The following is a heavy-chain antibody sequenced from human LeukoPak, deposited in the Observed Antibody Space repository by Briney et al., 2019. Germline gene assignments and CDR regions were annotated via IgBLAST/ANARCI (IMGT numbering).Heavy chain of an antibody. J-gene: IGHJ4*02. Sequence: GGSLRLSCAASRFTVSINYMTWVRQAPGKGLEWVSVIYSGGSTYYADSVKGRFTISRDNPKNTLYLQMNSLRAEDTAVYYCAPYYYDSSGYWHYFDYWGQGTLVTVSS. CDR2: IYSGGST. CDR3: APYYYDSSGYWHYFDY. CDR1: RFTVSINY. V-gene: IGHV3-66*02. D-gene: IGHD3-22*01.